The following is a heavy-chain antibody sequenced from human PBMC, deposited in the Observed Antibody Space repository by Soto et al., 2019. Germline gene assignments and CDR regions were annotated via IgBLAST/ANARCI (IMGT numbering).Heavy chain of an antibody. Sequence: EVQLVESGGGLVQPGGSLRLSCAASGFTVSSNYMSWVRQAPGKGLEWVSVIYSGGSTYYADSVKGRFTISRDNSKNTLYLQMNSLRAEDTAVYYCARDRGHNWNYADAFDIWGQGTMVTVSS. D-gene: IGHD1-7*01. CDR2: IYSGGST. CDR1: GFTVSSNY. CDR3: ARDRGHNWNYADAFDI. J-gene: IGHJ3*02. V-gene: IGHV3-66*01.